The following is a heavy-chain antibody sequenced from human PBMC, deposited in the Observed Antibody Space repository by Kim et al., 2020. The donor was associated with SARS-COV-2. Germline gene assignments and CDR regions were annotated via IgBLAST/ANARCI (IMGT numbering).Heavy chain of an antibody. D-gene: IGHD3-3*01. CDR2: IDPDSGGI. J-gene: IGHJ6*02. CDR1: GYTFTGYY. Sequence: ASVKVSCKASGYTFTGYYMHWVRQAPGQGPEWMGRIDPDSGGIRYSEKFQGRVTMTRDTSVSTIYMELSRLTSDDAVVYYCARGASRFGFDYSGLDVWGQGTTVTVSS. V-gene: IGHV1-2*05. CDR3: ARGASRFGFDYSGLDV.